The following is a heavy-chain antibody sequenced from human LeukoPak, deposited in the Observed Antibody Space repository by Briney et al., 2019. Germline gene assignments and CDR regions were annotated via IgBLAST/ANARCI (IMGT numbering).Heavy chain of an antibody. Sequence: SETLSLTCAVYGGSFSGYYWSWIRQPPGKGLEWIGEINHSGSTNYNPSLKSRVTISVDTSKNQFSLKLSSVTAADTAVYYCARCQGRSTSCYRGTDYWGQGTPVTVSS. CDR3: ARCQGRSTSCYRGTDY. D-gene: IGHD2-2*02. CDR1: GGSFSGYY. CDR2: INHSGST. J-gene: IGHJ4*02. V-gene: IGHV4-34*01.